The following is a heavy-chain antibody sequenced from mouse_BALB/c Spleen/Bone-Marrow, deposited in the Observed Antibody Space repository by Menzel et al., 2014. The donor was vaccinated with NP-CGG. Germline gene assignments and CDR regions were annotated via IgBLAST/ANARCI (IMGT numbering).Heavy chain of an antibody. CDR1: GYSITSDYA. CDR2: ISYSGST. D-gene: IGHD3-1*01. V-gene: IGHV3-2*02. J-gene: IGHJ3*01. CDR3: AXXGARATGWFAY. Sequence: EVQLQQSGPGLVKPSQSLSLTCTVTGYSITSDYAWNWIRQFPGNKLEWMGYISYSGSTSYNPSLKSRISITRDTSKNQFFLQLNSVTXEDTATYYXAXXGARATGWFAYWGQGTLVTVSA.